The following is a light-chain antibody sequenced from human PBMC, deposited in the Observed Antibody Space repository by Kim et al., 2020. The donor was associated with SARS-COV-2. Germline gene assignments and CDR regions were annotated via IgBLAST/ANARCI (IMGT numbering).Light chain of an antibody. CDR1: QSVSSN. Sequence: EIVMTQSPATLSVSPGERATLSCRASQSVSSNLAWYQHKPGQAPRLLIYGTSTRATGIPARFSGSGSGTEFTLTISSLQSEDFAVYYCHQYNNWPPGTFGQGTKVDIK. J-gene: IGKJ2*01. CDR2: GTS. V-gene: IGKV3-15*01. CDR3: HQYNNWPPGT.